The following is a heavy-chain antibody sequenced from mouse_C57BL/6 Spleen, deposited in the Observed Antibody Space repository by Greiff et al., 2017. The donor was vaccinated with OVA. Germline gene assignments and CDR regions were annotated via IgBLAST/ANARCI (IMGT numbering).Heavy chain of an antibody. CDR3: ARDYGSSYAWCAY. D-gene: IGHD1-1*01. Sequence: EVMLVESGGGLVKPGGSLKLSCAASGFTFSSYAMSWVRQTPEKRLEWVATISDGGSYTYYPDNVKGRFTISRDNAKNNLDLQMSHLKSEDTAMYYWARDYGSSYAWCAYWGQGTLVTVSA. CDR1: GFTFSSYA. CDR2: ISDGGSYT. J-gene: IGHJ3*01. V-gene: IGHV5-4*01.